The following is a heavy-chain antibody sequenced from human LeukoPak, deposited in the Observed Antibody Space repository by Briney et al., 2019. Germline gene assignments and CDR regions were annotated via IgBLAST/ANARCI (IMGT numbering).Heavy chain of an antibody. Sequence: GGSLRLSCAASGFTFCDYAMNSDRHAPGKSLEWVSGISWDSRTINYADSVRGRFTISRDNAKSSLYLQMNSLRPEDTALYYCAKASTSYGYKDDAFDIWGQGTMVTVSS. CDR2: ISWDSRTI. D-gene: IGHD3-16*01. V-gene: IGHV3-9*01. J-gene: IGHJ3*02. CDR3: AKASTSYGYKDDAFDI. CDR1: GFTFCDYA.